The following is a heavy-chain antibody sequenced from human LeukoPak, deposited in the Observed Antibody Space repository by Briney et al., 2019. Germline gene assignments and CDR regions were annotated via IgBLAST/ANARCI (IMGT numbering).Heavy chain of an antibody. V-gene: IGHV3-33*01. CDR3: ARDPVRYCSGGSCYPIDY. CDR2: IWYDGSNK. J-gene: IGHJ4*02. D-gene: IGHD2-15*01. Sequence: PGGSLRLSCAASGFTFSSYGMHWVRQAPGKGLEWVAVIWYDGSNKYYADSVKGRFTISRDNSKNTLYLQMNSLRAEDTAVYYCARDPVRYCSGGSCYPIDYWGQGTLVTVSS. CDR1: GFTFSSYG.